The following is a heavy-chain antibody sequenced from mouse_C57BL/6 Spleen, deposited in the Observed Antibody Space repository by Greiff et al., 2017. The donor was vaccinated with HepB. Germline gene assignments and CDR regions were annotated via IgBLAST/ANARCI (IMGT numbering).Heavy chain of an antibody. D-gene: IGHD4-1*01. V-gene: IGHV1-82*01. Sequence: QVQLQQSGPELVKPGASVKISCKASGYAFSSSWMNWVKQRPGKGLEWIGRIYPGDGDTNYNGKFKGKATLTADKSSSTAYMQLSSLTSEDSAVYFCARWVGTGFAYWGQGTLVTVSA. CDR2: IYPGDGDT. CDR3: ARWVGTGFAY. CDR1: GYAFSSSW. J-gene: IGHJ3*01.